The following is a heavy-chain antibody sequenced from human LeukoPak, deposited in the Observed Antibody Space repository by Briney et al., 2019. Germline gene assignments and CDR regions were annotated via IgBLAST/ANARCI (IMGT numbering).Heavy chain of an antibody. D-gene: IGHD1-26*01. CDR3: AKGGPTGSNYFDF. V-gene: IGHV3-23*01. CDR2: ISGSGYYS. J-gene: IGHJ4*02. CDR1: GFTFSNAW. Sequence: GGSLRLSCGASGFTFSNAWMSWVRQAPGKGLEWVSVISGSGYYSYYADSVKGRFTVSRDNSKTTLYLQMNSLRADDTAVYYCAKGGPTGSNYFDFWGQGTLVTVSS.